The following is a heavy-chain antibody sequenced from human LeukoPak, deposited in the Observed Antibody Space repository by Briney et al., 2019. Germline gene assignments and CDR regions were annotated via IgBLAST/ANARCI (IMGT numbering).Heavy chain of an antibody. CDR2: IYPGDSDT. J-gene: IGHJ4*02. D-gene: IGHD5-24*01. CDR1: GYSFTSYW. CDR3: ARPLEMATIKGGFYYFDY. V-gene: IGHV5-51*01. Sequence: GESLKISCKGSGYSFTSYWIGWVRQMPGKGLEWMGIIYPGDSDTRYSLSFQGQVTISADKSISTAYLQWSSLKASDTAMYYCARPLEMATIKGGFYYFDYWGQGTLVTVSS.